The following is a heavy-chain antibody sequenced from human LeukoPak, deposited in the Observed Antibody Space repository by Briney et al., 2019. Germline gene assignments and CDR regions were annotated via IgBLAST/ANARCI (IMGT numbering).Heavy chain of an antibody. CDR3: ARSYGSGRRDAFDI. J-gene: IGHJ3*02. CDR2: IYPNSGGA. CDR1: RYTFTDYY. V-gene: IGHV1-2*02. Sequence: ASVKVSCKASRYTFTDYYIHWVRQPPGQGLEWMGWIYPNSGGANYAKKFQGRVTMTRDTSITTVYMELTRLRSDDTAVYSCARSYGSGRRDAFDIWGQGTMVTVSS. D-gene: IGHD3-10*01.